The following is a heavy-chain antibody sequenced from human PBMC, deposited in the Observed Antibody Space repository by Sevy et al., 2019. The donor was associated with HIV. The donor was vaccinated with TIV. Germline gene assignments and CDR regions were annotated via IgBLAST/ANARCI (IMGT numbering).Heavy chain of an antibody. Sequence: GGSLRLSCAASGFTFSSYSMNWVRQAPGKGLEWVSSISSSSSYIYYADSVKGRFTISRDNAKNSLYLQMNSLRAEDTAVYYCARDRRPRQKYCTKGMDVWGQGTTVTVSS. CDR2: ISSSSSYI. J-gene: IGHJ6*02. CDR3: ARDRRPRQKYCTKGMDV. CDR1: GFTFSSYS. D-gene: IGHD2-8*01. V-gene: IGHV3-21*01.